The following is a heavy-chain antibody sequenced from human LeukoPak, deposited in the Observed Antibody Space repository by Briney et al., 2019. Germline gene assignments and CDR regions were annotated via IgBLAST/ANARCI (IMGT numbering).Heavy chain of an antibody. Sequence: PGGSLRLSCAASGFTFSSYWMSWVRQAPGKGLEWVSAISGSGGSTYYADSVKGRFTISRDNSKNTLYLQMNSLRAEDTAVYYCAKGEKWELYFDYWGQGTLVTVSS. CDR2: ISGSGGST. D-gene: IGHD1-26*01. J-gene: IGHJ4*02. V-gene: IGHV3-23*01. CDR1: GFTFSSYW. CDR3: AKGEKWELYFDY.